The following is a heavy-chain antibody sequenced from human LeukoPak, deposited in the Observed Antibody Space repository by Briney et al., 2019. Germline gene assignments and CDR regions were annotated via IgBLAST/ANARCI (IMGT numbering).Heavy chain of an antibody. J-gene: IGHJ4*02. D-gene: IGHD3-22*01. CDR2: IRYSGSA. CDR1: GDSISTYY. V-gene: IGHV4-59*08. Sequence: PSGTLSLTPTVTGDSISTYYWSWIRQPPGKGLEWIGYIRYSGSANYNPSFRSRVTISIDTSKNQFSLKLSSVTAADTAVYHCARLVYDSRGYYFDYWGQGTLVTVSS. CDR3: ARLVYDSRGYYFDY.